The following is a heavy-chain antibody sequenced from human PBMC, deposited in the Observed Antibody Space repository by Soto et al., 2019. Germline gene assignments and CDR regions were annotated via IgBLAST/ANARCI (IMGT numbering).Heavy chain of an antibody. CDR2: IYHSGSP. V-gene: IGHV4-4*02. CDR3: ARKPDVATAKVGGGYVFDV. J-gene: IGHJ3*01. D-gene: IGHD3-16*01. Sequence: QVQLQESGPGLVKPSGTLSLTCAASSGSIFTTNWWSWVRQSPGRGLQWIGDIYHSGSPKYNPSLKSRVIISIDKSKDRFFLNLTSVTAADTAVYYCARKPDVATAKVGGGYVFDVWGQGTIVTVSS. CDR1: SGSIFTTNW.